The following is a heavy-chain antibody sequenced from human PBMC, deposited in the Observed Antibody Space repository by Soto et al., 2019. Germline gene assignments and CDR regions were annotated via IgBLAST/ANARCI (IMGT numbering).Heavy chain of an antibody. CDR1: GYTFTSYG. D-gene: IGHD2-15*01. Sequence: ASVKVSCKASGYTFTSYGISWVRQAPGQGLEWMGWISAYNGNTNYAQKLQGRVTMTTDTSTSTAYMELRSLRSDATAVYYCARLGGYCSGGSCYGSYYGMDVWGQGTTVTVSS. CDR3: ARLGGYCSGGSCYGSYYGMDV. V-gene: IGHV1-18*01. CDR2: ISAYNGNT. J-gene: IGHJ6*02.